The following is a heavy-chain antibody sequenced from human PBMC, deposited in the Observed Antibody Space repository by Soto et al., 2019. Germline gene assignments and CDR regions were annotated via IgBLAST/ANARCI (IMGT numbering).Heavy chain of an antibody. D-gene: IGHD3-10*01. CDR1: GVSISTADYY. V-gene: IGHV4-31*03. J-gene: IGHJ4*02. CDR2: IYYSGTT. Sequence: QVQLQESGPGLVKPSQTLSPTCTVTGVSISTADYYWSWIRQHPGKGLEWLGYIYYSGTTYYYPSLESRLTISLDTSKNEFSLRLSSVTDADTAVYYCASTYYNLNSGHLDYWGRGTLVTVSS. CDR3: ASTYYNLNSGHLDY.